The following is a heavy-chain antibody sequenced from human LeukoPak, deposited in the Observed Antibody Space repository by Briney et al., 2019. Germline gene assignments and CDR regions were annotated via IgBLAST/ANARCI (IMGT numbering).Heavy chain of an antibody. CDR2: MNPNSGNT. Sequence: ASVKVSCKASGYTFTSYDINWVRQATGQGLEWMGWMNPNSGNTGYAQKFQGRVTMTRNTSINTAYMELSSLRSEDTAVYYCARGNPRHLLRFLEWPRPYWFDPWGQGTLVTVSS. V-gene: IGHV1-8*01. J-gene: IGHJ5*02. CDR1: GYTFTSYD. D-gene: IGHD3-3*01. CDR3: ARGNPRHLLRFLEWPRPYWFDP.